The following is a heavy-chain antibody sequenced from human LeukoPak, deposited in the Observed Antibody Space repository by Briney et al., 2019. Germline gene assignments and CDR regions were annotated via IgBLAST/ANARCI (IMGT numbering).Heavy chain of an antibody. CDR1: GGTFSSYA. V-gene: IGHV1-69*13. CDR2: TIPIFGTA. Sequence: ASVKVSCKASGGTFSSYAISWVRQAPGQGLEWMGGTIPIFGTANYAQKFQGRVTITADESTSTAYMELSSLRSEDTAVYYCARGSIGYGDYVNWFDPWGQGTLVTVSS. D-gene: IGHD4-17*01. CDR3: ARGSIGYGDYVNWFDP. J-gene: IGHJ5*02.